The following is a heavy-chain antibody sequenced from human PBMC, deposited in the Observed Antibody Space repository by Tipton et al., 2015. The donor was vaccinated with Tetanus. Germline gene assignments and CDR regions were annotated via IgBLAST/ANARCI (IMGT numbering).Heavy chain of an antibody. D-gene: IGHD5-12*01. CDR2: IHSSGRT. V-gene: IGHV4-59*01. Sequence: LRLSCTVSGDSITNYYWSWVRQSPGRGLEWIGYIHSSGRTNYNPSLKSRVTISLDTPKNQFSLKLSSVTATDTAVYYCASRAWDGHDSPYDYWGQGTLVTVSS. J-gene: IGHJ4*02. CDR1: GDSITNYY. CDR3: ASRAWDGHDSPYDY.